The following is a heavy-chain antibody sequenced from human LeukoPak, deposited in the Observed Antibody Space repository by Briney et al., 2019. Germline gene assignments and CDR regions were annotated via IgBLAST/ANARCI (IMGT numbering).Heavy chain of an antibody. CDR2: ISPSSSTI. V-gene: IGHV3-48*03. J-gene: IGHJ4*02. Sequence: PGGSLRLSCAASGFTFSSYKMNWVRQAPGKGLEWVSYISPSSSTIYYADSVRGRFTISRDNAKNSLYLQMNSLRGEDTAVYYCASGEGCSSNSCTLNYWGQGTLVTVSS. CDR3: ASGEGCSSNSCTLNY. D-gene: IGHD2-2*01. CDR1: GFTFSSYK.